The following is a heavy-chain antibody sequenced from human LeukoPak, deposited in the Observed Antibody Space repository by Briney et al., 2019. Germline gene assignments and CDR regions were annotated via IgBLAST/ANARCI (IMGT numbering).Heavy chain of an antibody. D-gene: IGHD3-3*01. V-gene: IGHV3-33*06. Sequence: GGSLRLSCAASGFTFSSYGMHWVRQAPGKGLEWVAVIWYDGSNKYYADSVKGRFTISRDNSKNTLYLQMNSLRAEDTAVYYCAKDPYYDFWSGSYYFDYWGQGTLVTVSS. J-gene: IGHJ4*02. CDR1: GFTFSSYG. CDR3: AKDPYYDFWSGSYYFDY. CDR2: IWYDGSNK.